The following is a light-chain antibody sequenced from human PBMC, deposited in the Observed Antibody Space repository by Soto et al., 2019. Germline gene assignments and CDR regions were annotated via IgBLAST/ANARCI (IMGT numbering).Light chain of an antibody. CDR1: QGISNY. J-gene: IGKJ5*01. V-gene: IGKV1-6*01. CDR3: QQTHSFPIT. CDR2: GAS. Sequence: ATQMTQSPSSLSASVGDRVTISCLASQGISNYLAWYQQEPGKAPKLLIYGASSLQSGVPSRFSGSGFGTDFTLTISSLQPEDFATYFCQQTHSFPITFGQGTRLEIK.